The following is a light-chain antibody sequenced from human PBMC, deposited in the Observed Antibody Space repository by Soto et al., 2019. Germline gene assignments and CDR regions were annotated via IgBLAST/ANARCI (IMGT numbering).Light chain of an antibody. CDR1: QSVLYSSNNKNQ. V-gene: IGKV4-1*01. Sequence: DIVMTQSPDSLAVSLGERATINCKSSQSVLYSSNNKNQLAWYQQKPGQPPKLLIYWASTRESGVPDRFSGSGSGTAFTLNISSLQAEDVAVYYGQQNYTTPSVGQGTKLEIK. J-gene: IGKJ2*01. CDR3: QQNYTTPS. CDR2: WAS.